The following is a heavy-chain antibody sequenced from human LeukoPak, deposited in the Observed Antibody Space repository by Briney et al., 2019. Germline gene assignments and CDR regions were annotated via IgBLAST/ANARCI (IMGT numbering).Heavy chain of an antibody. CDR2: IYYNGST. Sequence: SQTLSLTCTVSGGSISSGDYYWCWIRQPPGKGLEWIGYIYYNGSTYYNPSLKSRVTISVDTSKNQFSLKLSSVTAADTAVYYCARTSLGGAWFDPWGQGTLVIVSS. CDR3: ARTSLGGAWFDP. J-gene: IGHJ5*02. CDR1: GGSISSGDYY. D-gene: IGHD3-10*01. V-gene: IGHV4-30-4*08.